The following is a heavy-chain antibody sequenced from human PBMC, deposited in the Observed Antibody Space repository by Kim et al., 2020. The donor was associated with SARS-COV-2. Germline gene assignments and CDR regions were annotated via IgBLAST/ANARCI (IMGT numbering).Heavy chain of an antibody. CDR1: AFTFSSYD. D-gene: IGHD4-17*01. Sequence: GGSLRLSCAASAFTFSSYDMSWVRQAPGKGLGWVSTISSSGVSSFYADSVKGRFTISRDNSRNTLYLQMNSLRAEDTAVYYCAKVNDYGVFFDYWGQGPRVPVS. J-gene: IGHJ4*02. CDR2: ISSSGVSS. CDR3: AKVNDYGVFFDY. V-gene: IGHV3-23*01.